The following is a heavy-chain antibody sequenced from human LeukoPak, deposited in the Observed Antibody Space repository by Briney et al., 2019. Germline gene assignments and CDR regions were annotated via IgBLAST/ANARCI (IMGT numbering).Heavy chain of an antibody. CDR2: ISDSGRST. D-gene: IGHD2-2*01. CDR3: ASGEYCSSTSCPGPYAFDI. Sequence: GGSLRLSCAASGFTFSSYAMSWVRQAPGKGLEWVSVISDSGRSTYYADSGKGRFTISRDNSKNTLYLQMNSLRAEDTAVYYCASGEYCSSTSCPGPYAFDIWGQGTMVTVSS. V-gene: IGHV3-23*01. J-gene: IGHJ3*02. CDR1: GFTFSSYA.